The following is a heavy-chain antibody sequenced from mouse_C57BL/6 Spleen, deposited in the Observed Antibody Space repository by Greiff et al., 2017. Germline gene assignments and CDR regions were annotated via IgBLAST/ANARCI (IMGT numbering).Heavy chain of an antibody. CDR1: GYTFTSYW. D-gene: IGHD1-1*01. J-gene: IGHJ1*03. V-gene: IGHV1-53*01. Sequence: QVQLQQPGTELVKPGASVKLSCKASGYTFTSYWMHWVKQRPGQGLEWIGNINPSNGGTNYNEKFKSKATLTVDKSSRTAYMQLSSLTSEDSAVYYCAREDYYGSSYWYFDVWGTGTTVTVSS. CDR2: INPSNGGT. CDR3: AREDYYGSSYWYFDV.